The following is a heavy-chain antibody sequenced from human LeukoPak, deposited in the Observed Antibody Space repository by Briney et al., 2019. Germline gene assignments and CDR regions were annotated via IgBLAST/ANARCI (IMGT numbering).Heavy chain of an antibody. CDR2: INTDTGNP. V-gene: IGHV7-4-1*02. Sequence: ASVKVSCKASGYTFTNYAMNWVRQAPGQGLECLGWINTDTGNPTYAQGFTGRFVFSLDTSVSTAYLQISSLKAEDTAVYYCARDQYIAFDIWGQGTMVTVSS. CDR1: GYTFTNYA. J-gene: IGHJ3*02. CDR3: ARDQYIAFDI. D-gene: IGHD2/OR15-2a*01.